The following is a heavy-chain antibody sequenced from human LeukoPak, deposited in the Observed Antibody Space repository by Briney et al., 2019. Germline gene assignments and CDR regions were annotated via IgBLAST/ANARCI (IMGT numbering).Heavy chain of an antibody. CDR3: TRTDYDYFDF. CDR2: IRSKANSYAT. J-gene: IGHJ4*02. D-gene: IGHD4-17*01. Sequence: GGSLRLSCAASGFTFSGSAIHWVRQASGKGLEWVGRIRSKANSYATAYAASVKGRFTVSRDDSNNTAYLQMNSLKTEDTAVYYCTRTDYDYFDFSGQGTLVTVSS. V-gene: IGHV3-73*01. CDR1: GFTFSGSA.